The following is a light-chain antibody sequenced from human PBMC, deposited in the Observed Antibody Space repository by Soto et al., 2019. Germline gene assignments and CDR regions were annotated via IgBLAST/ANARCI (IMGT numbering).Light chain of an antibody. CDR1: NIGSKN. CDR3: QVWDTSSDHAV. V-gene: IGLV3-21*02. Sequence: SYVLTQPPSVSVAPGQTAGITCGGNNIGSKNVHWYQKKPGQAPVLVVFDDSDRPSGIRERFSGSNSGNTATLTISRVEAGDEADYYCQVWDTSSDHAVFGGGTQLTVL. J-gene: IGLJ7*01. CDR2: DDS.